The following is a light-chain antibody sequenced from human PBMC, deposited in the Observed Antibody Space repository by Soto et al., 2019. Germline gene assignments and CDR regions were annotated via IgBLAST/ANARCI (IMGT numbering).Light chain of an antibody. V-gene: IGLV2-14*01. CDR1: SSDVGGYNY. Sequence: QSVLPQPTSASGSPGQSVTISCTGTSSDVGGYNYVSWYQQHPGKAPKLMIYEVSNRPSGVSNRFSGSKSGNTASLTISGLQAADEADYYCSLYTSENTYVFGTGTKVTVL. CDR2: EVS. CDR3: SLYTSENTYV. J-gene: IGLJ1*01.